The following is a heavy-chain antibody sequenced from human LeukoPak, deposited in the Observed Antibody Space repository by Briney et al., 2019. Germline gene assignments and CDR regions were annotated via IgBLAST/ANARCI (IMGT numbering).Heavy chain of an antibody. Sequence: GGSLRLSCAASGFTFSSYAMSWVRQAPGKGLEWGSAISGSGGSTYYADSVKGRFTISRDNSKNTRYLQMNSLRAEDTAVYYCAKVGDYDSSGYYYGGVGYYFDYWGQGTLVTVSS. CDR3: AKVGDYDSSGYYYGGVGYYFDY. CDR1: GFTFSSYA. D-gene: IGHD3-22*01. J-gene: IGHJ4*02. CDR2: ISGSGGST. V-gene: IGHV3-23*01.